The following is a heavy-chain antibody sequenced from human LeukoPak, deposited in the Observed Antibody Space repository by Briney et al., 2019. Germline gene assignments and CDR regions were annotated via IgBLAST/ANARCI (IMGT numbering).Heavy chain of an antibody. CDR3: AKGGHYLFDY. CDR2: ISNEGNYK. V-gene: IGHV3-30*18. Sequence: GGSLRLSCEGSGFTFSRHGMHWVHQAPGKGLEWVAVISNEGNYKYYGDSVKGRFAISRDNFKNTTYLQMNYLRPEDTAVYFCAKGGHYLFDYWGQGALVTVSS. J-gene: IGHJ4*02. CDR1: GFTFSRHG. D-gene: IGHD3-10*01.